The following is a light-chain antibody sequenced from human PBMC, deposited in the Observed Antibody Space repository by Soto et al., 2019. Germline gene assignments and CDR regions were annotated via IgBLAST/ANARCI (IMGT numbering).Light chain of an antibody. J-gene: IGKJ5*01. CDR1: QGLSSD. V-gene: IGKV1-9*01. Sequence: DIQLTQSPSFLSASLGDRVTITCRASQGLSSDLAWYQQKPGKAPKHLIYAASTLQSGVPSRFSGSGSGTEFTLTISSLQPEDFATYYCQQLNSYPITFGQGTRLEIK. CDR2: AAS. CDR3: QQLNSYPIT.